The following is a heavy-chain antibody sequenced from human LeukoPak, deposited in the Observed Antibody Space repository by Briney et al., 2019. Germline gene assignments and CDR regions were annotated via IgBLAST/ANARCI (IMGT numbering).Heavy chain of an antibody. D-gene: IGHD3-10*01. CDR1: GFTFSSYT. Sequence: GGSLRLSCAASGFTFSSYTIDWVRQAPGKGLEWVARISYAGSNNYYADSVKGRFTISSDNPKNTLYLQKDSLRAEDTAVYYCARAAHTTYVLGRYYYYAMDVWGQGTTVTVSS. CDR3: ARAAHTTYVLGRYYYYAMDV. V-gene: IGHV3-30-3*01. J-gene: IGHJ6*02. CDR2: ISYAGSNN.